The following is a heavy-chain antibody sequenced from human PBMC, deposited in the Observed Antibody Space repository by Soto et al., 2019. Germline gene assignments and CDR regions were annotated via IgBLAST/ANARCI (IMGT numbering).Heavy chain of an antibody. CDR2: INPNSGVT. CDR3: ARAGLTTLALATTY. J-gene: IGHJ4*02. D-gene: IGHD5-12*01. V-gene: IGHV1-2*02. Sequence: QVQLVQSGAEGKKPGASVKVSCKASRYTFTDYYMHWVRQSPGQGLEWMGWINPNSGVTKFPQKFQGRVIMTRDTSISTVYMELSSLTSDDTAVYYCARAGLTTLALATTYWGQGTLVTVSS. CDR1: RYTFTDYY.